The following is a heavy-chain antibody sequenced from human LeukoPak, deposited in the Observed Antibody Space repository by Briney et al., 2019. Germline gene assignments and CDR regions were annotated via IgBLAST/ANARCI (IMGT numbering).Heavy chain of an antibody. Sequence: GGSLRLSCAASGFTFSSYGMSWVRQAPGKGLEWVSAINTGGVSTYYADSVKGRFTISRDNSKNTLYLQMNSLRAEDTAVYYCAKSSPPPLRYWGQGTLVTVSS. V-gene: IGHV3-23*01. CDR1: GFTFSSYG. CDR2: INTGGVST. J-gene: IGHJ4*02. CDR3: AKSSPPPLRY.